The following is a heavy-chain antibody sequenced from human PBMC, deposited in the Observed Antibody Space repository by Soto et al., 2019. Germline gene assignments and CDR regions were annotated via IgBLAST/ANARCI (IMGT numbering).Heavy chain of an antibody. CDR1: GFSLSPYW. V-gene: IGHV3-74*03. CDR3: ARDLGGPDY. D-gene: IGHD3-16*01. J-gene: IGHJ4*02. Sequence: EVHLEESGGGLVQPGGSLRLSCAASGFSLSPYWMHWVRQVPGRGLEWVARLSSDGFGAAYADSVKGRFFIARDIARNTLSLQMNSLRADDTAVYYCARDLGGPDYWGRGTSVTVSS. CDR2: LSSDGFGA.